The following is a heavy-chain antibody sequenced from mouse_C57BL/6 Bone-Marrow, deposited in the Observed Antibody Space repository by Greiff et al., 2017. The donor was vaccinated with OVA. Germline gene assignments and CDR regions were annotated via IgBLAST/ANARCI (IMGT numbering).Heavy chain of an antibody. CDR3: ARWSYRGAMDY. Sequence: VKLMEPGAELVRPGTSVKLSCKASGYTFTSYWMHWVKQRPGQGLEWIGVIDPSDSYTNYNQKFKGKATLTVDTSSSTAYMQLSSLTSEDSAVYYCARWSYRGAMDYWGQGTSVTVSS. CDR1: GYTFTSYW. D-gene: IGHD2-10*01. V-gene: IGHV1-59*01. J-gene: IGHJ4*01. CDR2: IDPSDSYT.